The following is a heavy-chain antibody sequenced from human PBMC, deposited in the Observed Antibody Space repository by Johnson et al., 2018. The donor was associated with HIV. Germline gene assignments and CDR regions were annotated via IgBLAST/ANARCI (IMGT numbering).Heavy chain of an antibody. CDR3: ARARGDLAPDAFDI. J-gene: IGHJ3*02. Sequence: QVQLVESGGGLVKAGGSLRLSCAASGFTFSDHYMTWIRQAPGKGLACISSIRSSGRTTYYADAVKGRVTISRDHSKHTLYVQINSLRGGDTAVYYCARARGDLAPDAFDIWGQGTMVTVSS. CDR1: GFTFSDHY. CDR2: IRSSGRTT. D-gene: IGHD3-10*01. V-gene: IGHV3-11*01.